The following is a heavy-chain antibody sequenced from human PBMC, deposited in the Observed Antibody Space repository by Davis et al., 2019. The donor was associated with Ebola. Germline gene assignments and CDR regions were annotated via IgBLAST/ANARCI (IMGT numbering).Heavy chain of an antibody. D-gene: IGHD3-10*01. J-gene: IGHJ6*04. CDR1: GYTFTVYY. CDR3: ARDLSPILWFGELYYYYGMDV. Sequence: ASVKVSCKASGYTFTVYYMHWVRQAPGQGLEWMGRINPSSGGSNYAQNFQGRVTMTRDTSISTAYMELSRLRSDDTAVYYCARDLSPILWFGELYYYYGMDVWGKGTTVTVSS. V-gene: IGHV1-2*06. CDR2: INPSSGGS.